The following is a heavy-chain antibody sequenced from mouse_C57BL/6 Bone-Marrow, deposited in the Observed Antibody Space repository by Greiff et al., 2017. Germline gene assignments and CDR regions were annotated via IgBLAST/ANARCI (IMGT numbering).Heavy chain of an antibody. D-gene: IGHD1-1*01. V-gene: IGHV1-9*01. J-gene: IGHJ2*01. Sequence: VQLQQSGAELMKPGASVKLSCKATGYTFTGYWIEWVKQRPGHGLEWIGEILPGSGSTNYNEKFKGKATFTADTSSNTAYMQLSSLTTEDSAIYYCARSTTVVATSRYYFDYWGQGTTLTVSS. CDR2: ILPGSGST. CDR3: ARSTTVVATSRYYFDY. CDR1: GYTFTGYW.